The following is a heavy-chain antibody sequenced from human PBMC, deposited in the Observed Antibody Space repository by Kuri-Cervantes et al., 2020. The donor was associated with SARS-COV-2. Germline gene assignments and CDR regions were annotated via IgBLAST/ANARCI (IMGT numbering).Heavy chain of an antibody. CDR2: IIPIFGTA. CDR1: GGTSSSYA. V-gene: IGHV1-69*05. CDR3: ARGRDDYGLG. D-gene: IGHD4-17*01. J-gene: IGHJ4*02. Sequence: SVKVSCKASGGTSSSYAISWVRQAPGQGLEWMGGIIPIFGTANYAQKFQGRVTITTDESTSTAYMELSSLRPEDTAVYYCARGRDDYGLGWGQGTLVTVSS.